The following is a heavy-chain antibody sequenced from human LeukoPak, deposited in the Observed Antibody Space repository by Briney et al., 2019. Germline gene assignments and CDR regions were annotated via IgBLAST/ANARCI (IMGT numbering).Heavy chain of an antibody. CDR3: TTGLVLLWFGAFDY. CDR1: EFTFSNVW. D-gene: IGHD3-10*01. Sequence: GGSLRLSCAASEFTFSNVWMTWVRQAPGKGLEWVCRIKSKTDGGTTDYAAPVKGRFTISRDDSKNTVYLQMNSLKIEDTAVYYCTTGLVLLWFGAFDYWGQGTLVTVSS. V-gene: IGHV3-15*01. J-gene: IGHJ4*02. CDR2: IKSKTDGGTT.